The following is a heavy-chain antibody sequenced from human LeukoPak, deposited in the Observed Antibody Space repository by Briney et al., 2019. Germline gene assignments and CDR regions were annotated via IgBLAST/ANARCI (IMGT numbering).Heavy chain of an antibody. CDR2: FIPTLNMA. J-gene: IGHJ4*02. CDR1: GGPFRTSG. V-gene: IGHV1-69*04. D-gene: IGHD1-26*01. Sequence: SVKVSYKASGGPFRTSGFNWVRQAPGQGLEWMGRFIPTLNMADYAQKFQGRVTITTDKSKSTAYIELSSLGSEDTAVYYCARDRGVGASSVDSWGQGTVVTVSS. CDR3: ARDRGVGASSVDS.